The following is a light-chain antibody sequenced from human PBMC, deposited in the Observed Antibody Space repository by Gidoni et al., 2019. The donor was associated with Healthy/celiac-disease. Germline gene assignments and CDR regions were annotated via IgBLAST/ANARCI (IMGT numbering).Light chain of an antibody. Sequence: TQLPQSPSSLSASVGDRVTITCRASQSISSYLNWYQQKPGKAPKLLIYAASFLQSGVPSRFSGSGSGTDFTLTISSLQPEDFATYYCQQSYSTPRTFGQGTKLEIK. CDR2: AAS. V-gene: IGKV1-39*01. J-gene: IGKJ2*01. CDR3: QQSYSTPRT. CDR1: QSISSY.